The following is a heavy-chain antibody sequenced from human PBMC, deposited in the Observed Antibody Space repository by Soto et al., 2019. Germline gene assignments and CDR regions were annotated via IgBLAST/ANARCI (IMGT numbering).Heavy chain of an antibody. Sequence: KVSCKASGGTFSSYAINWVRQKPGKGLEWVGRIDASDSYVRYSPSLQGHVTLSVDNSISTAYLQWNSLKASDTAMYYCARLGRTTVTTFDPWGQGTLVTVS. CDR1: GGTFSSYA. CDR3: ARLGRTTVTTFDP. V-gene: IGHV5-10-1*01. J-gene: IGHJ5*02. D-gene: IGHD4-17*01. CDR2: IDASDSYV.